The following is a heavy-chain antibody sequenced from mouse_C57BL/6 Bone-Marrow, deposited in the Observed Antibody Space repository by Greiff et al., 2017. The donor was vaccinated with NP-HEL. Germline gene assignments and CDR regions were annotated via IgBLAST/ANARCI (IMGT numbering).Heavy chain of an antibody. CDR2: IYPGDGDT. CDR1: GYAFSSYW. CDR3: ARKGTTVVAPFAY. Sequence: QVQLQQSRAELVKPGASVKISCKASGYAFSSYWMNWVKQRPGKGLEWIGQIYPGDGDTNYNGKFKGKATLTADKSSSTAYMQLSSLTSEDSAVYFCARKGTTVVAPFAYWGQGTLVTVSA. V-gene: IGHV1-80*01. J-gene: IGHJ3*01. D-gene: IGHD1-1*01.